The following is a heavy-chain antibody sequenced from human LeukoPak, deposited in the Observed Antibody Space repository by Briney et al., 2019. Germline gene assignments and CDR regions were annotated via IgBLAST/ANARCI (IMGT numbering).Heavy chain of an antibody. CDR3: ARDRSYGDYYFDY. D-gene: IGHD5-18*01. CDR1: GGSISSYY. J-gene: IGHJ4*02. CDR2: IYYSGST. Sequence: SETLSLTCTVSGGSISSYYWSWIRQPPGKGLEWIGYIYYSGSTNYNPSLKSRVTISVDTSKNQFSLKLSSVTAADTAVYYCARDRSYGDYYFDYWGQGTLVTVSS. V-gene: IGHV4-59*01.